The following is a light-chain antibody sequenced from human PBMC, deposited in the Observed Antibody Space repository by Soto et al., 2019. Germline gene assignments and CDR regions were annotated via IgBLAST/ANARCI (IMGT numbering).Light chain of an antibody. J-gene: IGLJ1*01. CDR2: DVS. Sequence: QSALTQPASVSGAPGQSITISCTGTSSDVGGYNYVSWYQQYPGKAPKLMIYDVSNRTSGVSNRFSGSKSGNTASLTISGLQGEDEADYYCSSHTSSTLYVFGTGTKVTVL. CDR1: SSDVGGYNY. CDR3: SSHTSSTLYV. V-gene: IGLV2-14*01.